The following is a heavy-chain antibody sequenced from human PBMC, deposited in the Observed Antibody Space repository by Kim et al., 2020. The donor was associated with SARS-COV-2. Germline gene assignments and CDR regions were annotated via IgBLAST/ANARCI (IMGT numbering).Heavy chain of an antibody. V-gene: IGHV3-30*18. CDR1: GFTFSSYG. D-gene: IGHD6-13*01. J-gene: IGHJ6*02. Sequence: GGSLRLSCAASGFTFSSYGMHWVRQVPGKGLEWVAVISYDGSNKYYADSVKGRFTISRDNSKNTLYLQMNSLRAEDTAVYYCAKVGMGQQLVMGVFWVYYYGMDVWGQGTTVTVSS. CDR3: AKVGMGQQLVMGVFWVYYYGMDV. CDR2: ISYDGSNK.